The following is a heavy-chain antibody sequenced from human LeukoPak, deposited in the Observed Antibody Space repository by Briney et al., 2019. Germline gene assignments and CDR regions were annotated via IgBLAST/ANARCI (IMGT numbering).Heavy chain of an antibody. CDR2: IYSGGST. D-gene: IGHD5-18*01. CDR1: GFTFSSSY. Sequence: GGALRLSCAASGFTFSSSYMSWVREAPGRGLEWVSVIYSGGSTCYADSVKGRFTISRDNSKNTLYLQMNSLRAEDTAVYYCASQRGYSYGYYYYYMDVWGKGTTVTVAS. J-gene: IGHJ6*03. V-gene: IGHV3-53*01. CDR3: ASQRGYSYGYYYYYMDV.